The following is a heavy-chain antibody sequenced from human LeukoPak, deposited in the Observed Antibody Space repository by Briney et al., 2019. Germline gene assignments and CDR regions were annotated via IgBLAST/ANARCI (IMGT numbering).Heavy chain of an antibody. J-gene: IGHJ4*02. D-gene: IGHD3-10*01. V-gene: IGHV3-30*18. CDR1: GFTFSSYG. CDR3: AKDQDVLLWFGSPPCFDY. Sequence: GSSLRLSCAASGFTFSSYGMHWVRQAPGKGLEWVAVISYDGSNKYYADSVKGRFTISRDNSKNTLYLQMNSMRAEDTAVYYCAKDQDVLLWFGSPPCFDYWGQGTLVTVSS. CDR2: ISYDGSNK.